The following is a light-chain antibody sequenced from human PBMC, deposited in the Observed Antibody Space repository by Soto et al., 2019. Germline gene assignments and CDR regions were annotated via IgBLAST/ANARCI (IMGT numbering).Light chain of an antibody. Sequence: EIVMTQSPATLSVSPGERATLSCRASQSLSSNLAWYQQKPGQAPRLLIYGASTRATGIPARFSGRGSGTEFTLTISSLQSEDFEVYYCQQYNSWPVTFGGGTKVEIK. CDR1: QSLSSN. CDR3: QQYNSWPVT. CDR2: GAS. J-gene: IGKJ4*01. V-gene: IGKV3-15*01.